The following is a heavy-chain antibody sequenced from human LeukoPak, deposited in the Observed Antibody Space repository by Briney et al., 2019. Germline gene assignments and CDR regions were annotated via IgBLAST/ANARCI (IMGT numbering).Heavy chain of an antibody. V-gene: IGHV3-30*02. D-gene: IGHD3-3*01. CDR1: GFTFSSYG. J-gene: IGHJ4*02. CDR3: AKSHDFWSGYYTNYFDY. CDR2: IRYDGSNK. Sequence: PGGSLRLSCAASGFTFSSYGMHWVRQAPGKGLEWVAFIRYDGSNKYYADSVKGRFTISRDSSKNTLYLQMNSLRAEDTAVYYCAKSHDFWSGYYTNYFDYWGQGTLVTVSS.